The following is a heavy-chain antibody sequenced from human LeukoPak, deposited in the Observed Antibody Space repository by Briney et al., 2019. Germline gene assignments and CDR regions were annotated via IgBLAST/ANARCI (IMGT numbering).Heavy chain of an antibody. Sequence: GGSLRLSCAASGFTFSSYAMSWVRQAPGKGLEWVSAISGGGGSAYYADSVRGRFTISRDNSKNTLYLQMNSLRAEDTAVYYCARETCSSTSCSTDYWGQGTLVTVSS. J-gene: IGHJ4*02. V-gene: IGHV3-23*01. CDR2: ISGGGGSA. D-gene: IGHD2-2*01. CDR1: GFTFSSYA. CDR3: ARETCSSTSCSTDY.